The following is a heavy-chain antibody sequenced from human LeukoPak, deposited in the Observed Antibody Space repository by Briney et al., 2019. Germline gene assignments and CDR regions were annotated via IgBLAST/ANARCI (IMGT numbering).Heavy chain of an antibody. J-gene: IGHJ4*02. Sequence: SQTLSLTCAISGDSVSSNSAAWNWIRQSPSRGLEWLGRTYYRSKWYNDYGVSVKSRITINPDTSKNQFSLQLNSVTPEDTAVYYCARQKEYYYGSGSFLYWGQGTLVTVSS. CDR3: ARQKEYYYGSGSFLY. V-gene: IGHV6-1*01. D-gene: IGHD3-10*01. CDR2: TYYRSKWYN. CDR1: GDSVSSNSAA.